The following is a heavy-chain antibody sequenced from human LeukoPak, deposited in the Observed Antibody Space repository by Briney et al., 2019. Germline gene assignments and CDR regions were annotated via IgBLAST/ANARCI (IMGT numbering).Heavy chain of an antibody. CDR2: INPNSGGT. V-gene: IGHV1-2*02. CDR3: ARDHRYYGSGSSFDY. D-gene: IGHD3-10*01. Sequence: ASVTVSCKASGYTFTGYYMHWVRQAPGQGLEWMGWINPNSGGTNYAQKFQGRVTMARDTSISTAYMELSRLRSDDTAVYYCARDHRYYGSGSSFDYWGQGTLVTVSS. J-gene: IGHJ4*02. CDR1: GYTFTGYY.